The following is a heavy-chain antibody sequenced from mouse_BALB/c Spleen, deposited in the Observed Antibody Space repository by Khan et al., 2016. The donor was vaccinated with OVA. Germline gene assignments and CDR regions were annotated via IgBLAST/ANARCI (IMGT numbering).Heavy chain of an antibody. CDR3: ARRGYDYGRGALFAY. CDR2: IWSAGST. Sequence: QVQLKESGPGLVQPSQSLSITCTVSGFSLTNYSVHWVRQSPGKGLEWLGVIWSAGSTDYNAALISRLTIRKDNSRSQVFFKMNSLQPNDTAIYXCARRGYDYGRGALFAYWGQGTLVTVSA. J-gene: IGHJ3*01. D-gene: IGHD2-4*01. V-gene: IGHV2-2*02. CDR1: GFSLTNYS.